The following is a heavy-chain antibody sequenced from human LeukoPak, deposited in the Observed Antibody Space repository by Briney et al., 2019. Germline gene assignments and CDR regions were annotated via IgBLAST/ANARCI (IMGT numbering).Heavy chain of an antibody. CDR1: GIPFSSFG. CDR3: ARDGTVTAGPFDP. Sequence: GGSLRLSCAAPGIPFSSFGMHWLRQAPGKGLEWVAFIWYDGSNKYFADSVKGRFTISRDNSKNTLYLQMNSLTAEDTAVYYCARDGTVTAGPFDPWGGGTLVTVSS. J-gene: IGHJ5*02. D-gene: IGHD4-17*01. CDR2: IWYDGSNK. V-gene: IGHV3-33*01.